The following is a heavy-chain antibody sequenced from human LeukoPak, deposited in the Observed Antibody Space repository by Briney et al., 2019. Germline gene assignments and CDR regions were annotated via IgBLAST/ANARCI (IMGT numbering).Heavy chain of an antibody. Sequence: GGSLRLSCAASGFTFSSFWMSWVRQAPGKGLECVGFIRSKAYGGTTEYAASVKGRFTISRDDSKSIAYLQMNGLKTDDTAVYYCTGLKGTGWPIDYWGQGTLVTVSS. CDR2: IRSKAYGGTT. V-gene: IGHV3-49*04. CDR1: GFTFSSFW. D-gene: IGHD6-19*01. J-gene: IGHJ4*02. CDR3: TGLKGTGWPIDY.